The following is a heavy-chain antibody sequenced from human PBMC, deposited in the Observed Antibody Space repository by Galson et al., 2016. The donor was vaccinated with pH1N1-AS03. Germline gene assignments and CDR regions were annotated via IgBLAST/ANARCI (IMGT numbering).Heavy chain of an antibody. V-gene: IGHV4-59*01. Sequence: TLSLTCTVSAGSISTYYWTWIRQPPGRGLEWIGYIYFSGRTNCSPSLKSRANISLDRSRNQFSLNLNSVTAADTAVYYCARVRSEWLGVNSSWYGIDSWGQETLVTVSS. CDR3: ARVRSEWLGVNSSWYGIDS. D-gene: IGHD2-2*01. J-gene: IGHJ4*02. CDR1: AGSISTYY. CDR2: IYFSGRT.